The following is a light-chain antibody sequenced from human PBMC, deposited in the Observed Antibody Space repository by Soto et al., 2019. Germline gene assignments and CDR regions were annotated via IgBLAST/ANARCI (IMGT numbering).Light chain of an antibody. Sequence: EIVLTQSPGTLSLSPGERATLSCRASQSVSSSYLAWYQQKPGQAPRLLIYGANYRATGISDRFSGGGSGTDFTLTISRLESDDFAVYYCQQPGTSPLTFGGGTKVEMK. V-gene: IGKV3-20*01. CDR2: GAN. CDR3: QQPGTSPLT. CDR1: QSVSSSY. J-gene: IGKJ4*01.